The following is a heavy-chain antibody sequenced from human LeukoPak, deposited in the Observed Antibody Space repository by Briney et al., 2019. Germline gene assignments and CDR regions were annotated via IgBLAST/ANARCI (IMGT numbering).Heavy chain of an antibody. CDR2: IKEDGSEK. CDR3: ARVGSGEGMD. Sequence: GGSLRLSCAASGFTFSSHWMSWVRQAPGKGLEWVANIKEDGSEKYYGDSVKGRFTISRGNAKKSLYLQMNSLRAEDTAVYYCARVGSGEGMDWGQGTLVTVSS. D-gene: IGHD6-19*01. V-gene: IGHV3-7*01. CDR1: GFTFSSHW. J-gene: IGHJ4*02.